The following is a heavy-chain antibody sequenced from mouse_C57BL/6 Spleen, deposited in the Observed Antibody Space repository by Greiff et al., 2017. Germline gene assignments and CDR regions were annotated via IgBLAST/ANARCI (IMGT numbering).Heavy chain of an antibody. CDR1: GYTFTSYW. CDR3: ARYPDYDGGYAMDY. Sequence: QVQLKQSGAELAKPGASVKLSCKASGYTFTSYWMHWVKQRPGQGLEWIGYINPSSGYTKYNQKFKDKATFTADKSSSTAYMQLSSLTYEDSAVYYCARYPDYDGGYAMDYWGQGTSVTVSS. CDR2: INPSSGYT. V-gene: IGHV1-7*01. D-gene: IGHD2-4*01. J-gene: IGHJ4*01.